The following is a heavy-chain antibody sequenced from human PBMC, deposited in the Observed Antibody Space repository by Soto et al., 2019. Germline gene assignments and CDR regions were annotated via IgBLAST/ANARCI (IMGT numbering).Heavy chain of an antibody. V-gene: IGHV3-49*04. CDR1: GFTFGDYA. CDR2: IRSKAYGGTT. CDR3: RGYCSSTSCYRADY. D-gene: IGHD2-2*01. Sequence: PGGSLRLSCTASGFTFGDYAMSWVRQAPGKGLEWVGFIRSKAYGGTTEYAASVKGRFTISRDDSKSIAYLQMNSLKTEDTAVYYCRGYCSSTSCYRADYWGPGTLLTV. J-gene: IGHJ4*02.